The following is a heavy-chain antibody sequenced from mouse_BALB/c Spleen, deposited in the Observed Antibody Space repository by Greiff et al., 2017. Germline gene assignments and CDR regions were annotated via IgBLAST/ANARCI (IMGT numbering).Heavy chain of an antibody. CDR3: ARGSLVAHFDY. D-gene: IGHD1-1*01. CDR1: GYSITSDYA. Sequence: EVQLQQSGPGLVKPSQSLSLTCTVTGYSITSDYAWNWIRQFPGNKLEWMGYISYSGSTSYNPSLKSRISITRDTSKNQFFLQLNSVTTEDTATYYCARGSLVAHFDYWGQGTTLTVSS. V-gene: IGHV3-2*02. J-gene: IGHJ2*01. CDR2: ISYSGST.